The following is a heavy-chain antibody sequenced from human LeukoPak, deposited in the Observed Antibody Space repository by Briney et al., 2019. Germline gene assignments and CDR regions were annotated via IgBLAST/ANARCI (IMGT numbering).Heavy chain of an antibody. CDR3: AGEQFRGGGFDV. D-gene: IGHD3-16*01. J-gene: IGHJ3*01. CDR1: GGSITNPNYF. V-gene: IGHV4-39*02. Sequence: SETLSLTCIVSGGSITNPNYFWGWIRQPPGKGLEWIANIYYNGATAYGPSLKNRVTISVDTSNDQFSLKVTSVTAADSAVYFCAGEQFRGGGFDVWGQGTKVTVSS. CDR2: IYYNGAT.